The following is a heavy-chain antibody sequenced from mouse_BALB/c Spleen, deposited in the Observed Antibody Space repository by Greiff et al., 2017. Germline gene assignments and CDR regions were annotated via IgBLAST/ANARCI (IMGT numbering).Heavy chain of an antibody. D-gene: IGHD2-2*01. Sequence: EVQGVESGGGLVQPGGSLKLSCAASGFTFSSYTMSWVRQTPEKRLEWVAYISNGGGSTYYPDTVKGRFTISRDNAKNTLYLQMSSLKSEDTAMYYCARREGGYAWFAYWGQGTLVTVSA. V-gene: IGHV5-12-2*01. CDR1: GFTFSSYT. CDR2: ISNGGGST. CDR3: ARREGGYAWFAY. J-gene: IGHJ3*01.